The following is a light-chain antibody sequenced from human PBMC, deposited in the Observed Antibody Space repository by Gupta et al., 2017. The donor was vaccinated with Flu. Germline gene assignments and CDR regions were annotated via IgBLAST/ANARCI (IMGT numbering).Light chain of an antibody. CDR3: QSHDRSNRVV. J-gene: IGLJ2*01. CDR1: DGSIASDP. Sequence: NFMLTQPHFVSVSPGKTVTISCPRNDGSIASDPVQWYQQRPGSSPTTVFYENNQRPSGVPDRFSGSIDISSNSASLTISGLKAEDEADYYCQSHDRSNRVVFGGGTKLTVL. CDR2: ENN. V-gene: IGLV6-57*01.